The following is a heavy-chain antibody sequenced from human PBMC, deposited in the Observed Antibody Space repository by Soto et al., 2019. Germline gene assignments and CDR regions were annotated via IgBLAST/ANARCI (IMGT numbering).Heavy chain of an antibody. Sequence: QVQLQESGPGLMKPSETLSLTCTVSGVSITDYHWSWIRQSPGRGLEWIGYIFSRGTPNYNPSLKSRVTISVDTSRNQFSLKLNSLTAADTAMYFCAKRFGDYVGWFDPWGQGALVIVSS. D-gene: IGHD4-17*01. CDR3: AKRFGDYVGWFDP. J-gene: IGHJ5*02. CDR2: IFSRGTP. CDR1: GVSITDYH. V-gene: IGHV4-59*01.